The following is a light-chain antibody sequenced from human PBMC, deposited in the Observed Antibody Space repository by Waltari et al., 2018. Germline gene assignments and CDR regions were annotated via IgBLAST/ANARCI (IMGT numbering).Light chain of an antibody. J-gene: IGLJ2*01. CDR1: SSDVGGYNY. CDR3: SSYAGSSSV. CDR2: EVT. V-gene: IGLV2-8*01. Sequence: QSALTQPPSASGSPGQSVTISCTGTSSDVGGYNYVTWYQQHPGKVPKRLIYEVTKRPSGVPDRFSGSKSGNTASLTVSGLQPEDEADYYCSSYAGSSSVFGGGTKLTVL.